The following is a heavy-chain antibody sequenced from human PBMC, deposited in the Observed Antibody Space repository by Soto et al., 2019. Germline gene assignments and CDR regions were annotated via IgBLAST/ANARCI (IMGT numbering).Heavy chain of an antibody. CDR2: ISAYNGNT. CDR3: ARDRGGLTGYYRVGSALRRGPDY. J-gene: IGHJ4*02. D-gene: IGHD3-9*01. Sequence: QVQLVQTGAEVKKPGASVKVSCKASGYTFTSYGISWVRQAPGQGLEWMGWISAYNGNTNYPQKLQGRVTMTTDTSTSTVYMELRSLRSDDTAVYYCARDRGGLTGYYRVGSALRRGPDYWVQGTLVNVSS. V-gene: IGHV1-18*01. CDR1: GYTFTSYG.